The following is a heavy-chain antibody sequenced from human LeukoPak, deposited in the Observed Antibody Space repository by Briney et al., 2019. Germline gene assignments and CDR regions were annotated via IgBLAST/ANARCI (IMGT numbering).Heavy chain of an antibody. J-gene: IGHJ4*02. CDR2: ISPSGGST. Sequence: VASVKVSCKAFGYTFTSNYMHWVRQAPGQGPEWMGVISPSGGSTTYAQKFQGRVTLTRDMSTSTDYLELSSLRSEDTAVYYCAKPERGYDILTGYYMHPFDYWGQGTLVTVSS. CDR1: GYTFTSNY. V-gene: IGHV1-46*01. D-gene: IGHD3-9*01. CDR3: AKPERGYDILTGYYMHPFDY.